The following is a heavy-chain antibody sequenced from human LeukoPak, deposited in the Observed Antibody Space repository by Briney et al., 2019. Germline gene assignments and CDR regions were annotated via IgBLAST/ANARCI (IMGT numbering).Heavy chain of an antibody. J-gene: IGHJ4*02. Sequence: HSGGSLRLSGAASGFTFSSYAMSWVRQAPGKGLEWVSAISGSGGSTYYADSVKGRFTISRDNSKNTLYLQMNSLRAEDTAVYYCAKAYTYYYDSSGYYYFDYWGQGTLVTVSS. CDR3: AKAYTYYYDSSGYYYFDY. D-gene: IGHD3-22*01. V-gene: IGHV3-23*01. CDR2: ISGSGGST. CDR1: GFTFSSYA.